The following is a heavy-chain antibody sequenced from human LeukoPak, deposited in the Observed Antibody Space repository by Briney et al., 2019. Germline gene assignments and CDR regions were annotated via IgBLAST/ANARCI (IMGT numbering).Heavy chain of an antibody. Sequence: SETLSLTCAVSGYSISSGYYWGWIRQPPGKGLEWIGSIYHSGSTYYNPSLKSRVTISVDTSKNQFSLKLSSVTAADTAVYYCARGGGKSGLILYYYYMDVWGKGTTVTVSS. CDR1: GYSISSGYY. CDR3: ARGGGKSGLILYYYYMDV. D-gene: IGHD2-15*01. V-gene: IGHV4-38-2*01. CDR2: IYHSGST. J-gene: IGHJ6*03.